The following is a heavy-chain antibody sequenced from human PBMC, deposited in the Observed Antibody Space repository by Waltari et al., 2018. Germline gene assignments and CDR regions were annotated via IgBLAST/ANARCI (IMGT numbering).Heavy chain of an antibody. CDR2: INHSGST. Sequence: QVQLQQWGAGLLKPSETLSLTCAVYGGSFSGYYWSWLRQPPGKGLEWIGEINHSGSTTYNPALKSRVTISVDTSKNQFALKLSSVTAADTAVYYCARGSGGTVTTFRYFDLWGRGTLVTVSS. CDR3: ARGSGGTVTTFRYFDL. J-gene: IGHJ2*01. V-gene: IGHV4-34*01. D-gene: IGHD4-17*01. CDR1: GGSFSGYY.